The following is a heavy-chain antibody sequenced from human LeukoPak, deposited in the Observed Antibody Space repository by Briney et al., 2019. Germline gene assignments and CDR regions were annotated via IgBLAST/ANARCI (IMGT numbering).Heavy chain of an antibody. V-gene: IGHV3-30-3*01. CDR1: GFTFSSYA. CDR2: ISYDETNK. J-gene: IGHJ6*02. CDR3: AKDTRALYYYYGMDV. Sequence: GGSLRLSCAASGFTFSSYAMHWVRQAPGKGLEWVALISYDETNKYYADSVKGRFTISRDNSKNTLYLQMNSLRAEDTAVYYCAKDTRALYYYYGMDVWGQGTTVTVSS. D-gene: IGHD2-15*01.